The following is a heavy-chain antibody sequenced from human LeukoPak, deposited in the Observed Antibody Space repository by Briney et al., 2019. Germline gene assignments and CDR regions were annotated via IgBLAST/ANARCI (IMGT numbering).Heavy chain of an antibody. D-gene: IGHD3-10*01. V-gene: IGHV1-18*01. Sequence: ASVKVSCKASGYTFTSYGISWVRQAPRQGLEWMGWISAYNGNTNYAQKLQGRVTMTTDTSTSTAYMELRSLRFDDTAVYYCARESFTMVRDNDAFDIWGQGTMVTVSS. CDR1: GYTFTSYG. CDR2: ISAYNGNT. CDR3: ARESFTMVRDNDAFDI. J-gene: IGHJ3*02.